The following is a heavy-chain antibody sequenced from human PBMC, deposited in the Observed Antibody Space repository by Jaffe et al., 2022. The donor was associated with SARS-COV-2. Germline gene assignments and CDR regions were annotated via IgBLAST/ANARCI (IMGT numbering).Heavy chain of an antibody. CDR3: AGTGYSNPVTDYGMDV. CDR1: GGSISSGGYY. V-gene: IGHV4-31*03. Sequence: QVQLQESGPGLVKPSQTLSLTCTVSGGSISSGGYYWSWIRQHPGKGLEWIGYIYYSGSTYYNPSLKSRVTISVDTSKNQFSLKLSSVTAADTAVYYCAGTGYSNPVTDYGMDVWGQGTTVTVSS. J-gene: IGHJ6*02. CDR2: IYYSGST. D-gene: IGHD4-4*01.